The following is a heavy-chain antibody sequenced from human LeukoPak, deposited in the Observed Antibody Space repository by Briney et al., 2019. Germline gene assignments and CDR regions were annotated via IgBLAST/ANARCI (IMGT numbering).Heavy chain of an antibody. V-gene: IGHV4-59*01. CDR3: ARTGSTVTMLYPFDH. CDR2: IYYSGST. Sequence: SETLSLTCTVSGGSIRSYYWSWIRRPPGKGLEWIGYIYYSGSTNYNPSLKSRVSISVDTSKNQFSLKLSSVTAADTAVYYCARTGSTVTMLYPFDHWGQGTPVTVSS. J-gene: IGHJ4*02. D-gene: IGHD4-17*01. CDR1: GGSIRSYY.